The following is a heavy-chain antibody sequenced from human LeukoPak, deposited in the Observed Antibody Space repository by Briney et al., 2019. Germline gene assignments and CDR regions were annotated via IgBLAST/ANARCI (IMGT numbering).Heavy chain of an antibody. CDR2: VRHDGTNE. CDR3: VNGPSVDRGVMVFDN. J-gene: IGHJ4*02. D-gene: IGHD3-10*01. Sequence: GGSLRLSCAASGFIFSSYGMHWVRQAPGKGLEWVAFVRHDGTNEDYADSVKGRFTVSRDNSKNTLYLQLNGLKTEDTAVYHCVNGPSVDRGVMVFDNWGQGTQVTVSS. V-gene: IGHV3-30*02. CDR1: GFIFSSYG.